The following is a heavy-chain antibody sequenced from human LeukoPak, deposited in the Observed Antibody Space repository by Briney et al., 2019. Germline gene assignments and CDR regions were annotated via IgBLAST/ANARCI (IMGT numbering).Heavy chain of an antibody. CDR2: IKLHGSEK. CDR3: AREPPGYSSGRIHFDY. J-gene: IGHJ4*02. V-gene: IGHV3-7*01. Sequence: GGSLRLSCAASGFAFSSYWMSWVRQAPGKGLEWVANIKLHGSEKYYVDSVKGRFTISRDNAKNSLYLQMNSLRAEDTALYYCAREPPGYSSGRIHFDYWGQGTLVTVSS. CDR1: GFAFSSYW. D-gene: IGHD6-19*01.